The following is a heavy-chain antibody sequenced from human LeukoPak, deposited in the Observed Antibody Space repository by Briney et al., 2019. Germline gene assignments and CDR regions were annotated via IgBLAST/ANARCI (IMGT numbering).Heavy chain of an antibody. V-gene: IGHV1-46*01. CDR3: ARAGLWDYSDSSGYHNGAFDI. J-gene: IGHJ3*02. D-gene: IGHD3-22*01. Sequence: ASVKVSCKASGYTFTSYYMHWVRQAPGQGLEWMGIINPGGRSTSYAQKFQGRVTMTRDTSTSTVYMELSSLRSEDTAVYYCARAGLWDYSDSSGYHNGAFDIWGQGTMVTVSS. CDR1: GYTFTSYY. CDR2: INPGGRST.